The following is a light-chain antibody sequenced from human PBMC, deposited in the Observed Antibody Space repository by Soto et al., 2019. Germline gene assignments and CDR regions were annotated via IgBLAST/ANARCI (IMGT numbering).Light chain of an antibody. V-gene: IGLV2-14*03. CDR2: DVN. CDR3: TSWTTSTTMI. Sequence: QSALTQPASVSGSPGQSITISCTGTSSDIGAYNFVSWYQQHPGNAPKLMLYDVNIRPSGVSNRFSGSNSGNTASLTISGLQAEDEADYYCTSWTTSTTMIFGGGTKLTVL. J-gene: IGLJ2*01. CDR1: SSDIGAYNF.